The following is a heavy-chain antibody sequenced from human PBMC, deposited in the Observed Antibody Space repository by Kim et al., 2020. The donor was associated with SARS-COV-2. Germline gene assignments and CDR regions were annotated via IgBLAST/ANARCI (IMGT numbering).Heavy chain of an antibody. CDR3: ARQPETGTTYFAF. D-gene: IGHD1-7*01. CDR2: ITTGSDYT. V-gene: IGHV3-21*01. J-gene: IGHJ4*02. Sequence: GGSLRLSCAASEFTFSRSTMNWVRQAPGKGLEWVASITTGSDYTHYADSVKGRFTISRDNAKNSLYLQMNSLRVEDTAVYYCARQPETGTTYFAFCGEAT. CDR1: EFTFSRST.